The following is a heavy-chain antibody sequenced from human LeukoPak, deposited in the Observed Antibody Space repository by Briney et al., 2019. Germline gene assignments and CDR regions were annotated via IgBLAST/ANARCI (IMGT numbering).Heavy chain of an antibody. J-gene: IGHJ6*02. V-gene: IGHV3-9*01. CDR3: VKGNRDSSGFYYYYGMDV. CDR2: ISWNSKNI. CDR1: GFTFDDYA. Sequence: GGSLRLSCAASGFTFDDYAMFWVRQAPGKGLEWVSGISWNSKNIGYAASVKGRFTISRDNAKNSLYLQMNSLRAEDTAFYYCVKGNRDSSGFYYYYGMDVWGQGTTVTVSS. D-gene: IGHD3-22*01.